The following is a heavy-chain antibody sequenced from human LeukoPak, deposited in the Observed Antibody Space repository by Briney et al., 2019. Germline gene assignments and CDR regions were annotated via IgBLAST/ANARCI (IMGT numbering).Heavy chain of an antibody. CDR3: AKGSSYGGYVPIDY. CDR1: GFTFSAFA. V-gene: IGHV3-30*04. Sequence: QAGGSLRLSCAASGFTFSAFAMHWVRQAPGKGLEWLGVISHDESNKNYADSVQGRLTISRDNSKNTLYLQVNSLRAEDTAVYYCAKGSSYGGYVPIDYWGQGTLVTVSS. J-gene: IGHJ4*02. D-gene: IGHD5-12*01. CDR2: ISHDESNK.